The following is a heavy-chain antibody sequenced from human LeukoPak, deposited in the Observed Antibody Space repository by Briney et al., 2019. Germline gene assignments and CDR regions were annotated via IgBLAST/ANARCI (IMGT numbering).Heavy chain of an antibody. J-gene: IGHJ4*02. Sequence: PGRSLRLSCVTSGFTFSTYAFHWGRQATGKGLEWVATMSFDVNNKYYADSVRGRFTISRDNSKNTLYLQMNSLRAEDTAVYSCARGYCTSSSCYNDYWGQGTLVTVSS. CDR2: MSFDVNNK. D-gene: IGHD2-2*02. CDR1: GFTFSTYA. CDR3: ARGYCTSSSCYNDY. V-gene: IGHV3-30*04.